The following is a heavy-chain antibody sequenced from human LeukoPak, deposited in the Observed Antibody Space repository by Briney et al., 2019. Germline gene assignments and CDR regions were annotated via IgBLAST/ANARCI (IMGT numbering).Heavy chain of an antibody. CDR3: ARTEGSYFDS. CDR2: FYTSGST. V-gene: IGHV4-4*07. J-gene: IGHJ4*01. Sequence: PSETLSLTCTVSGASITSYYWSWIRLPAGKGLEWIGRFYTSGSTKYNPYLKSRVTMSVDTSKNQFPLKLTSVTAADSAVYYCARTEGSYFDSWGLGTLVTVSS. CDR1: GASITSYY.